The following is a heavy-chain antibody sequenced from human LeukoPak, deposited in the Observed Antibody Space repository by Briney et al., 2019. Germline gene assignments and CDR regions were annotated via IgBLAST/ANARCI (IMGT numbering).Heavy chain of an antibody. D-gene: IGHD6-19*01. CDR1: GYTFTGYY. Sequence: ASVKVSCKASGYTFTGYYMHWVRQAPGQGLEWMGRINPNSGGTKYAQKLRGRVTMTRDTSISTAYMELSRLRSDDTAVYYCARDFSSGWYPKDVFDIWGQGTMVTVSS. CDR2: INPNSGGT. V-gene: IGHV1-2*06. J-gene: IGHJ3*02. CDR3: ARDFSSGWYPKDVFDI.